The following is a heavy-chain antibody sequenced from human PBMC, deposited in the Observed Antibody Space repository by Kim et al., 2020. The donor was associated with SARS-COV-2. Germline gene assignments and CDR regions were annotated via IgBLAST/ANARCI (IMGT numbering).Heavy chain of an antibody. CDR1: GYSISSGYY. D-gene: IGHD3-9*01. J-gene: IGHJ4*02. CDR2: IYHSGST. V-gene: IGHV4-38-2*02. CDR3: ARDLRRVSYDILTGYSYYFDY. Sequence: SETLSLTCTVSGYSISSGYYWGWIRQPPGKGLEWIGSIYHSGSTYYNPSLKSRVTISVDTSKNQFSLKLSSVTAADTAVYYCARDLRRVSYDILTGYSYYFDYWGQGTLVTVSS.